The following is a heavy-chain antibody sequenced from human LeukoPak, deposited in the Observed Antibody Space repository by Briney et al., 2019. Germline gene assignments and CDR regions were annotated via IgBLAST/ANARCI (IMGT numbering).Heavy chain of an antibody. CDR3: ARVSSGWYLYYYYGMDV. D-gene: IGHD6-19*01. J-gene: IGHJ6*02. CDR1: GSTFSSYE. V-gene: IGHV3-48*03. CDR2: ISSSGSTI. Sequence: GGLRLSSAASGSTFSSYEMNWGRQAPGKGLEWVSYISSSGSTIYYSDSVTGRFTISRDNAKNSLYLQMNSLRAEDTAVYYCARVSSGWYLYYYYGMDVWGQGTTVTVSS.